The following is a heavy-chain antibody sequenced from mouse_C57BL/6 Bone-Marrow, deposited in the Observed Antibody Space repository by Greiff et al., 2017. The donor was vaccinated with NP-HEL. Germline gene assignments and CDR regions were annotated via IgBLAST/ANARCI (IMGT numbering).Heavy chain of an antibody. V-gene: IGHV1-81*01. CDR1: GYTFTSYG. Sequence: QVQLKESGAELARPGASVKLSCKASGYTFTSYGISWVKQRTGQGLEWIGEIYPRSGNTYYNEKFKGKATLTADKSSSTAYMELRSLTSEDSAVYFCASSRAMDYWGQGTSVTVSS. CDR3: ASSRAMDY. CDR2: IYPRSGNT. J-gene: IGHJ4*01.